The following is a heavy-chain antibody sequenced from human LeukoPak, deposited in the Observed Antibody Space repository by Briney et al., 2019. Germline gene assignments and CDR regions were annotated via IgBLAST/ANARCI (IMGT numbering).Heavy chain of an antibody. D-gene: IGHD3-3*01. CDR2: ISSSSSYI. V-gene: IGHV3-21*01. J-gene: IGHJ4*02. CDR1: GFTFSSYS. CDR3: ARDAAPYDFWSGYYRNYFDY. Sequence: GGSLRLSCAASGFTFSSYSMNWVRQAPGKGLEWVSSISSSSSYIYYADSVKGRFTISRDNAKNSLHLQMNSLRAEDTAVYYCARDAAPYDFWSGYYRNYFDYWGQGTLVTVSS.